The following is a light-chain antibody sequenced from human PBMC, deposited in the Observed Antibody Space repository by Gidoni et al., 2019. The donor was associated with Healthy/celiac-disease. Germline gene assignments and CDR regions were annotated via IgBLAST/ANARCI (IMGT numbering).Light chain of an antibody. J-gene: IGLJ2*01. CDR2: DVS. V-gene: IGLV2-14*03. CDR3: SSYTSSSTLEVV. Sequence: QSARTQHASVSGSTGQASPISCTGTSSDVGGYNYVSWYQQHPGKAPKLMIYDVSNRPSGVSNRFSGSKSGNTASLTISGLQAEDEADYYCSSYTSSSTLEVVFGGGTKLTVL. CDR1: SSDVGGYNY.